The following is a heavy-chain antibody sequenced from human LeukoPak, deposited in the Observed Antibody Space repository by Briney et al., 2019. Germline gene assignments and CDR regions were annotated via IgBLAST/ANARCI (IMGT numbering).Heavy chain of an antibody. CDR1: GGSISSSSYY. CDR2: IYYSGST. J-gene: IGHJ6*02. D-gene: IGHD2-8*01. V-gene: IGHV4-39*01. Sequence: SETLSPTCTVSGGSISSSSYYWGWIRQPPGKGLEWIGSIYYSGSTYYNPSLKSRVTISVDTSKNQFSLKLSSVTAADTAVYYCARPGRMGAVYYGMDVWGQGTTVTVSS. CDR3: ARPGRMGAVYYGMDV.